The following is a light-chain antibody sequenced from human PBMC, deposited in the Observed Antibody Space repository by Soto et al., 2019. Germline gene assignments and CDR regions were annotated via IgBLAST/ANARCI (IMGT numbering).Light chain of an antibody. CDR2: SAT. J-gene: IGKJ2*01. CDR3: QQTYTIRST. Sequence: DIQMTQSPSSVSASVGDRVTITCRTSQSFSNYLAWYQHRPGKAPKLLIYSATVLQSGVPSRFSGSGSGTDFTLTISRLQPEDCATYYCQQTYTIRSTFGQGTRVEIK. V-gene: IGKV1-39*01. CDR1: QSFSNY.